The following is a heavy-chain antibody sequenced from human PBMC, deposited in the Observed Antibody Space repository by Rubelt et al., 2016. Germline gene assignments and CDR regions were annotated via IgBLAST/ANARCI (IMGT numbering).Heavy chain of an antibody. CDR1: GGTFSSYA. Sequence: KKPGSSVKVSCKASGGTFSSYAISWVRQAPGQGLERMGGIIPILGIANYAQKFQGRVTITADKSTSTAYMELSSLRSEDTAVYYCARENRREIVLSGYSSGWYIDYWGQGTLVTVSS. J-gene: IGHJ4*02. V-gene: IGHV1-69*10. CDR2: IIPILGIA. CDR3: ARENRREIVLSGYSSGWYIDY. D-gene: IGHD6-19*01.